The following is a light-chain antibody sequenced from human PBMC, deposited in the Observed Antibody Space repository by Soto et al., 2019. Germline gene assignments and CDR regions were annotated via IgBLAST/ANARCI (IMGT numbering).Light chain of an antibody. V-gene: IGKV1D-13*01. CDR3: QQFDDYPFT. J-gene: IGKJ3*01. CDR2: DAS. CDR1: QGISSA. Sequence: AIQLTQSPSSLSAYVGDSVSNTCRASQGISSALAWYQQKPGRAPKLLIYDASSLEGGVPSRFSGSRSGTDFTLTVSSLQPEDFATYYCQQFDDYPFTFGPGTKVDIK.